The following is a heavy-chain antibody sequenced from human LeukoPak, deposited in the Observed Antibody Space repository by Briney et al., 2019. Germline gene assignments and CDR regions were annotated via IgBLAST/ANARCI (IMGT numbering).Heavy chain of an antibody. V-gene: IGHV3-30-3*01. CDR1: GFTFSSYA. CDR2: ISYDGSNK. Sequence: PGGSLRLSCAASGFTFSSYAMHWVRQAPGKGLEWVAVISYDGSNKYYADSVKGRFTISRDNSKYTLYLQMNSLRAEDTAVYYCARDPVAPDYYYYGMDVWGQGTTVTVSS. CDR3: ARDPVAPDYYYYGMDV. D-gene: IGHD2-2*01. J-gene: IGHJ6*02.